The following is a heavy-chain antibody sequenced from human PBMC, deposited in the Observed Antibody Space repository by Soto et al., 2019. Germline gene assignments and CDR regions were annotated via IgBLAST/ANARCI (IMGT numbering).Heavy chain of an antibody. J-gene: IGHJ4*02. CDR2: ISYDGSNK. V-gene: IGHV3-30*18. CDR1: GFTFSSYG. CDR3: AKGPSYCSSTSCSAPLDY. Sequence: PGGSLRLSCAASGFTFSSYGMHWVRQAPGKGLEWVAVISYDGSNKYYADSVKGRFTISRDNSKNTLYLQMNSLRAEDTAVYYCAKGPSYCSSTSCSAPLDYWGQGTLVTVSS. D-gene: IGHD2-2*01.